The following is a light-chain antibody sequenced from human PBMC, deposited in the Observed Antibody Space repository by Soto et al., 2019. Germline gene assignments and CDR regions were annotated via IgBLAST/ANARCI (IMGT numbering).Light chain of an antibody. CDR1: TGHTNFA. CDR3: QTWGAGTQV. V-gene: IGLV4-69*01. CDR2: ITSDGSH. J-gene: IGLJ6*01. Sequence: QSVLTQSPSASASLGDSVRLTCILSTGHTNFAVAWHQQQPDRGPRFLLKITSDGSHTKGDGIPDRFSGSSSGAERYLTISSLQPEDEADYYCQTWGAGTQVFGTGTKVTVL.